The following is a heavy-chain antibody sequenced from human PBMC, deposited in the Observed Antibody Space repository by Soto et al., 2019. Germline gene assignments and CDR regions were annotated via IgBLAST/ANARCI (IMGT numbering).Heavy chain of an antibody. V-gene: IGHV4-34*01. J-gene: IGHJ4*02. Sequence: QVQLQQWGAGLLKPSETLSLTCAVYGGSFSGYYWSWIRQPPGKGLEWIGEINHSGSTNYNPSLKSRVPISVDTSKNQFSLKLSSVTAADTAVYYCARGRNLPKLAPDYWGQGTLVTVSS. CDR2: INHSGST. D-gene: IGHD1-7*01. CDR1: GGSFSGYY. CDR3: ARGRNLPKLAPDY.